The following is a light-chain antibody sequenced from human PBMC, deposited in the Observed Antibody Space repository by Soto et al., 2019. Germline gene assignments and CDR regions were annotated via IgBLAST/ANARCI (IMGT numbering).Light chain of an antibody. V-gene: IGKV1-27*01. CDR2: AAY. CDR1: QDIRIY. CDR3: QRYDSSPFT. Sequence: DIEMTQSPSSLSASIGDRVTITCRESQDIRIYLAWYQQKPGKVPHLLIYAAYTLHPGVPSRFSGSGSGTDFALTVSSLQPEDVATYYCQRYDSSPFTFGPGTKVDIK. J-gene: IGKJ3*01.